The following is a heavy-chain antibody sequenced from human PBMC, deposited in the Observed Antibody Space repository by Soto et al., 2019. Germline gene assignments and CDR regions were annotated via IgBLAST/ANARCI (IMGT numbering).Heavy chain of an antibody. CDR3: ARDRRYYESSGALEI. D-gene: IGHD3-22*01. Sequence: ASVKVSCKASGYTFTGFYLHWVRQAPGQGLEWMGWINPNTGDSNYAQKFQGRVTMTRDMSITTAYMDLSSLRFDDTAVYYCARDRRYYESSGALEIWAQGTMVTVSS. V-gene: IGHV1-2*02. CDR1: GYTFTGFY. J-gene: IGHJ3*02. CDR2: INPNTGDS.